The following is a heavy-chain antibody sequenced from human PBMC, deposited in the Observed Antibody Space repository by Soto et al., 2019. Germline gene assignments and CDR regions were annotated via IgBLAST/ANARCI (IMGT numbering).Heavy chain of an antibody. J-gene: IGHJ4*02. CDR3: ARDGGFSSGEQWLAFDY. CDR1: GGTFSSYA. Sequence: QVQLVQSGAEVKKPGSSVKVSCKASGGTFSSYAISWVRQAPGQGLEWMGGIIPIFGTANYAQKFQGRVTITADESTSTDYMELSSLRSEDTAVYYCARDGGFSSGEQWLAFDYWGQGTLVTVSS. V-gene: IGHV1-69*12. CDR2: IIPIFGTA. D-gene: IGHD6-19*01.